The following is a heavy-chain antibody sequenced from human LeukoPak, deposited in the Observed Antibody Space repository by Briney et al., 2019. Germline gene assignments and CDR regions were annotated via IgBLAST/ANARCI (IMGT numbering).Heavy chain of an antibody. V-gene: IGHV4-59*01. D-gene: IGHD6-13*01. CDR2: IYYSGST. CDR3: AVGIAAAGSLRASFDY. CDR1: GGSISSYY. J-gene: IGHJ4*02. Sequence: PSETLSLTCTVSGGSISSYYWSWIRQPPGKGLEWIGYIYYSGSTNYNPSLKSRVTISVDTSKYQFYLKLSSVTPADTAVYYCAVGIAAAGSLRASFDYWGQGTLVTVSS.